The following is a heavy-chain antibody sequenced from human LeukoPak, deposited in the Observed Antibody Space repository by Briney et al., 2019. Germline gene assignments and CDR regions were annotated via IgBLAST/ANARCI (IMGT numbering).Heavy chain of an antibody. J-gene: IGHJ4*02. CDR2: IIHSGST. V-gene: IGHV4-34*12. CDR3: ARDGGYSYGVFDY. Sequence: SETLSLTCGVYGGSFSGYYWTWIRQSPGMGLEWIGEIIHSGSTNYNPSLTSRVTISVDTSKNRFSLELSSVTAADTAVYYCARDGGYSYGVFDYWGQGTLVTVSS. D-gene: IGHD5-18*01. CDR1: GGSFSGYY.